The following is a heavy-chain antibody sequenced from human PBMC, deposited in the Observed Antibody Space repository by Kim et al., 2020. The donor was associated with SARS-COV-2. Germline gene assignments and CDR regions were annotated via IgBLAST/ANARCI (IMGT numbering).Heavy chain of an antibody. CDR3: VRGLWGEPP. CDR1: GFTFSSDW. V-gene: IGHV3-74*01. J-gene: IGHJ5*02. D-gene: IGHD3-16*01. Sequence: GGSLRLSCTASGFTFSSDWMQWVRQAPGTGLVWVSLIKNDGSTTAYADSVRGRFTISRDNAKNTLYLQMNRLRAEDTAVYYCVRGLWGEPPWGQGTLVTVSS. CDR2: IKNDGSTT.